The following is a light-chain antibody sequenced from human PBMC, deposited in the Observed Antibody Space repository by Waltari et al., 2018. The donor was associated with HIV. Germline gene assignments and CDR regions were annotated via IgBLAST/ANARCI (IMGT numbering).Light chain of an antibody. CDR2: DFT. V-gene: IGLV2-14*03. J-gene: IGLJ3*02. Sequence: QSALTQPASVSGSPGPSVTIPCTGPSSAVGGYNYVSWYQHHPGKAPRLMIFDFTDRPSGVSNRFSGSKSGNTASLTISGLQAEDEADYYCSSYTSTNTWVFGGGTKLTVL. CDR1: SSAVGGYNY. CDR3: SSYTSTNTWV.